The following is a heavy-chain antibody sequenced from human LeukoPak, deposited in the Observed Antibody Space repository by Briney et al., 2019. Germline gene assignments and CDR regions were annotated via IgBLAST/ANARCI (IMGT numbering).Heavy chain of an antibody. CDR1: GGSINNYY. CDR3: ARSGSYSGPYVY. D-gene: IGHD1-26*01. J-gene: IGHJ4*02. V-gene: IGHV4-4*07. CDR2: IYTTGST. Sequence: ETLSLTCTVSGGSINNYYWSWIRQPAGKGLEWIGRIYTTGSTNYNPSPKSRITMSVDTSKNQFSLKLSSVTAADTAVYYCARSGSYSGPYVYWGQGTVVTVSS.